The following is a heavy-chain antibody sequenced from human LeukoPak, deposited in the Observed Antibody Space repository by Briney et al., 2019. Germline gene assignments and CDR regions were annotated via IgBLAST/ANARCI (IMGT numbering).Heavy chain of an antibody. J-gene: IGHJ4*02. CDR1: GGSISSGGYY. CDR2: IYYSGST. Sequence: SQALSLTCTVSGGSISSGGYYWSWIRQHPGKGLEWIGYIYYSGSTYYNPSLKSRVTISVDTSKNQFSLKLSSVTAADTAVYYCARAPKSTYYHDSSGYYYFDYWGQGTLVTVSS. CDR3: ARAPKSTYYHDSSGYYYFDY. V-gene: IGHV4-31*03. D-gene: IGHD3-22*01.